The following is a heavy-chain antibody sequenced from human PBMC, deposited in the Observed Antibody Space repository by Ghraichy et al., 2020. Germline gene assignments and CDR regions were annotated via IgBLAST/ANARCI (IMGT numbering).Heavy chain of an antibody. CDR3: ARHESDSTEYYNDF. J-gene: IGHJ4*02. D-gene: IGHD3-22*01. Sequence: ESLNISCKGSGYTFTNYWITWGRQMPGKGLEWMGRIDPSDSYTDYSPSFQGHVTISTDNSIPTAYLQWSSLKASDTAMYYCARHESDSTEYYNDFWGQGTLVTVSS. V-gene: IGHV5-10-1*01. CDR2: IDPSDSYT. CDR1: GYTFTNYW.